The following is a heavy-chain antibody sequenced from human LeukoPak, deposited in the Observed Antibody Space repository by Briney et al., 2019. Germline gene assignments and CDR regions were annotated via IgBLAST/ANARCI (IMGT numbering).Heavy chain of an antibody. Sequence: GASVKVSCKASGYTFTSSDINWVRQATGQGLEWMGWMNPNSGNTGYAQKFQGRVTMTRNTSISIVYMELSSLRSEDTAVYYCARGKWELPVPRAFDIWGQGTMVTVSS. CDR2: MNPNSGNT. CDR3: ARGKWELPVPRAFDI. J-gene: IGHJ3*02. CDR1: GYTFTSSD. D-gene: IGHD1-26*01. V-gene: IGHV1-8*01.